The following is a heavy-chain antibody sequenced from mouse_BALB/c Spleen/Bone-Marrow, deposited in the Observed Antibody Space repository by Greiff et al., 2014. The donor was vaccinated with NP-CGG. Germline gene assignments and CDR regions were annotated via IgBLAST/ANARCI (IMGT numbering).Heavy chain of an antibody. D-gene: IGHD2-3*01. CDR3: ARNGYYCCITY. J-gene: IGHJ3*01. Sequence: EVKLEESGGGLVQPGGSLKLSCAASGFDFSGYWMTWVRQAPGKGLEWIGEINPDSRTINYKPSLKEKFIMSRDNAKNTLYLQMSKVRSEDTALYYCARNGYYCCITYWGQVTLGTGSA. CDR2: INPDSRTI. CDR1: GFDFSGYW. V-gene: IGHV4-1*02.